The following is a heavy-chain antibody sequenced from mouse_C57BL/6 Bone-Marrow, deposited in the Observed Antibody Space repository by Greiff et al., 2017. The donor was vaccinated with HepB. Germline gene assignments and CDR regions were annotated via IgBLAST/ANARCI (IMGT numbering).Heavy chain of an antibody. CDR1: GYTFTTYP. V-gene: IGHV1-47*01. CDR3: ARGGYYDFYYAMDY. CDR2: FHPYNDDT. J-gene: IGHJ4*01. D-gene: IGHD2-3*01. Sequence: LVESGAELVKPGASVKMSCKASGYTFTTYPIEWMKQNHGKSLEWIGNFHPYNDDTKYNEKFKGKATLTVEKSSSTVYLELSRLTSDDSAVYYCARGGYYDFYYAMDYWGQGTSVTVSS.